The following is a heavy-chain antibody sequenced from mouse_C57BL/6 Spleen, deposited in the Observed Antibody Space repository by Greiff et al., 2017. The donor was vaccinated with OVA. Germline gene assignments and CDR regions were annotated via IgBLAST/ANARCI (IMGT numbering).Heavy chain of an antibody. Sequence: EVQLQQSGPELVKPGASVKIPCKASGYTFTDYNMDWVKQSHGKSLEWIGDINPNNGGTIYNQKFKGKATLTVAKSSSTAYMELRSLTSEDTAVYYCARSLYDGDAMDYWGQGTSVTVSS. CDR3: ARSLYDGDAMDY. D-gene: IGHD2-12*01. V-gene: IGHV1-18*01. CDR2: INPNNGGT. J-gene: IGHJ4*01. CDR1: GYTFTDYN.